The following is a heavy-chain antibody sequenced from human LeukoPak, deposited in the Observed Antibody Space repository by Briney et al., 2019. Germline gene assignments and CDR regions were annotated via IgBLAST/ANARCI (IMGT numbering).Heavy chain of an antibody. J-gene: IGHJ3*02. D-gene: IGHD3-10*01. CDR3: ASLEKSFYYGSGSYNSDDAFDI. V-gene: IGHV3-30-3*01. CDR2: ISYDGSNK. CDR1: GFTFSSYA. Sequence: PGGSLRLSCAASGFTFSSYAMHWVRQAPGKGLEWVAVISYDGSNKYYADSVKGRFTISRDNSKNTLYLQMNSLRAEDTAVYYCASLEKSFYYGSGSYNSDDAFDIWGQGTMVTVSS.